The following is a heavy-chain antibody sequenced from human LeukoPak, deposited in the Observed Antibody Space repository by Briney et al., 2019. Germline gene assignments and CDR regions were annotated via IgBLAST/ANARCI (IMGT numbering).Heavy chain of an antibody. CDR3: ARGRPAAAYFDS. Sequence: PGGSLRLSCAASGFTFSTSGMYWVRQAPGKGLEWVSFISSSGSTIYYADSVKGRFTISRDSATNSLFLQMNSLRDEDTAVYYCARGRPAAAYFDSWGQGTLVTVSS. V-gene: IGHV3-48*02. CDR1: GFTFSTSG. CDR2: ISSSGSTI. J-gene: IGHJ4*02. D-gene: IGHD6-13*01.